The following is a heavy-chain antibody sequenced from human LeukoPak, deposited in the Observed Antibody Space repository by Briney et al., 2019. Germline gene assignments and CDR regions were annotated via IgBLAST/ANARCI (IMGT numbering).Heavy chain of an antibody. CDR3: ARRTLGSFAGRYYYYYYMDV. J-gene: IGHJ6*03. D-gene: IGHD1-26*01. CDR2: IYYSGST. CDR1: GGSISSGGYY. V-gene: IGHV4-31*03. Sequence: SETLSLTCTVSGGSISSGGYYWSWIRQHPGKGLEWIGYIYYSGSTYYNPSLKSRVTISVDTSKNQFSLKLTSVTAADTAVYYCARRTLGSFAGRYYYYYYMDVWGKGTTVTVS.